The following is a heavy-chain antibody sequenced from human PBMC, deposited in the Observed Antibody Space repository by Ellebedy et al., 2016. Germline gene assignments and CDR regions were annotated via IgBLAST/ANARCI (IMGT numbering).Heavy chain of an antibody. CDR3: ARVGGDSSPNFDY. CDR1: GGTFSSYA. D-gene: IGHD6-13*01. Sequence: SVKVSCXASGGTFSSYAISWVRQAPGQGLEWMGRIIPILGIANYAQKFQGRVTMTRDTSTSTVYMELSSLRSEDTAVYYCARVGGDSSPNFDYWGQGTLVTVSS. CDR2: IIPILGIA. J-gene: IGHJ4*02. V-gene: IGHV1-69*04.